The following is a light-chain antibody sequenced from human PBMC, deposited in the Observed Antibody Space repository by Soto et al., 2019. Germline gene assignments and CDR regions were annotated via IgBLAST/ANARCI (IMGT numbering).Light chain of an antibody. J-gene: IGKJ5*01. CDR3: QQYSKWPIT. Sequence: PAILSVSPGESATLSCRASQSVNSNYLAWYQQHPGQPPRLLIYGISTRATGIPARFSGSGSGTEFSLTISSLQSEDFAVYYCQQYSKWPITFGQGTRREIK. V-gene: IGKV3-15*01. CDR1: QSVNSN. CDR2: GIS.